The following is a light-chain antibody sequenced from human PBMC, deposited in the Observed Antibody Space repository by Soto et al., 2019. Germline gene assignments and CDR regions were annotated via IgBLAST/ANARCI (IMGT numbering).Light chain of an antibody. J-gene: IGKJ1*01. CDR1: QSISSY. Sequence: EIVLTNSPGTLSLSQWKRATLSCRASQSISSYLAWYQQKPGQAPRLLIYDASNRATGIPARFSGSGSGTDFTLTISSLEPEDFAIYYCQQRSNWPTFGQATKVDNK. V-gene: IGKV3-11*01. CDR2: DAS. CDR3: QQRSNWPT.